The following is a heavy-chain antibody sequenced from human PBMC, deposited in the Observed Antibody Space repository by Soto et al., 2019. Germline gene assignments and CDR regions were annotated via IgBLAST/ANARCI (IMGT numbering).Heavy chain of an antibody. D-gene: IGHD3-10*01. J-gene: IGHJ3*02. CDR1: GDSVSSNSAA. CDR3: AREGYTMVRGVNDAFDI. CDR2: TYYRSKWYN. Sequence: SQTLSLTCAISGDSVSSNSAAWNWIRQSPSRGLEWLGRTYYRSKWYNDYAVSVKSRITINPDTSKNQFSLQLNSVTPEDTAVYYCAREGYTMVRGVNDAFDIWGQGTMVTVSS. V-gene: IGHV6-1*01.